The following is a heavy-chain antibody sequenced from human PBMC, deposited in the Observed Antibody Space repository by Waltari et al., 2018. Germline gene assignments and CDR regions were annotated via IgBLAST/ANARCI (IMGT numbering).Heavy chain of an antibody. J-gene: IGHJ4*02. V-gene: IGHV3-43D*03. CDR2: ISWDGGST. D-gene: IGHD5-12*01. Sequence: EVQLVESGGVVVQPGGSLRLSCAASGFTFDDYAMHWVRQAPGKGLEGVSLISWDGGSTYYADSVKGRFTISRDNSKNALYLQMHSLRAEDTALYYCAKDIEYSGYAFDYWGQGTLVTVSS. CDR1: GFTFDDYA. CDR3: AKDIEYSGYAFDY.